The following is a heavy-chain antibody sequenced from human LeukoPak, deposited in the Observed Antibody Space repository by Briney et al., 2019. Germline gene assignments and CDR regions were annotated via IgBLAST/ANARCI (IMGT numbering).Heavy chain of an antibody. CDR2: IYYSGST. V-gene: IGHV4-39*01. CDR1: GGSISSSNYY. Sequence: PSETLSLTCTVSGGSISSSNYYWGWIRQPPGKGLEWLGSIYYSGSTYYNPSLKSRVTISVDTSKNQFSLKLSSVTAADTAVYYCARQDYSNTSQNWFDPWGQGTLVTVSS. D-gene: IGHD2-2*01. J-gene: IGHJ5*02. CDR3: ARQDYSNTSQNWFDP.